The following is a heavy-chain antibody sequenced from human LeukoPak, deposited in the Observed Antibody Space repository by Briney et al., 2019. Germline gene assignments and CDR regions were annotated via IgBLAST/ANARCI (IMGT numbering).Heavy chain of an antibody. V-gene: IGHV3-7*01. CDR3: ARDRLVKTDLRRHYYYYGMDV. CDR1: GFTFSSYW. CDR2: IKQDGSEK. Sequence: PGGSLRLSCAASGFTFSSYWMSWVRQAPGKGLEWVANIKQDGSEKYYVDSVKGRFTISRDNAKNSLYLQMNSLRAEDTAVYYCARDRLVKTDLRRHYYYYGMDVWGQGTTVTVSS. J-gene: IGHJ6*02. D-gene: IGHD6-25*01.